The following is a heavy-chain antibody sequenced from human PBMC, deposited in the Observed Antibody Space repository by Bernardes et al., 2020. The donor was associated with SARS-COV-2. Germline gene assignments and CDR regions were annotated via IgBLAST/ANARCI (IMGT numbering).Heavy chain of an antibody. CDR3: AKCVGGYYAVDV. CDR2: ISGSGGST. J-gene: IGHJ6*02. Sequence: GGSLRLSCAASGFTFNMYAMTWVRQAPGKGLEWVSGISGSGGSTYYADSVKGRFTISRDNSKNTLFLQMNRLRAEDTAVYYCAKCVGGYYAVDVWGQGTTVTVSS. V-gene: IGHV3-23*01. D-gene: IGHD3-16*01. CDR1: GFTFNMYA.